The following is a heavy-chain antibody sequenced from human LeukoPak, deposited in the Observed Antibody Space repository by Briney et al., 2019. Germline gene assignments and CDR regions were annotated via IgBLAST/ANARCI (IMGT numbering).Heavy chain of an antibody. CDR1: GYTFTSYG. J-gene: IGHJ4*02. Sequence: AGVKVSRKPSGYTFTSYGISWVRQAPGEGLEWRGWICAYIVNTNYAQKLQGRVTMTTDTSPSTDYIDLRTARCYDPAVYYCARDRDTRRAITIFEVVANHPLGYWGQGTLVTVSS. CDR2: ICAYIVNT. D-gene: IGHD3-3*01. CDR3: ARDRDTRRAITIFEVVANHPLGY. V-gene: IGHV1-18*01.